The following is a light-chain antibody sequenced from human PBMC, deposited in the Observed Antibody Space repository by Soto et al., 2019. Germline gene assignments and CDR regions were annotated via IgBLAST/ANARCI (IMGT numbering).Light chain of an antibody. CDR1: ERIYSAY. J-gene: IGKJ5*01. V-gene: IGKV3-20*01. CDR3: QEYDGSPIT. Sequence: EVVLTQSPGTLSLSRGERATLSCRASERIYSAYLGWYQQKPGQAPRLLIYGTSSRATGIPDRFSGSGSGTDFTLTITRLEPEDFAVYFCQEYDGSPITFGPGTRLEIK. CDR2: GTS.